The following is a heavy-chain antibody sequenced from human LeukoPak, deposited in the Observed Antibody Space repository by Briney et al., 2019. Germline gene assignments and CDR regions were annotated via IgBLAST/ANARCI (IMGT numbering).Heavy chain of an antibody. D-gene: IGHD3-9*01. V-gene: IGHV1-24*01. CDR1: GYTLTELS. CDR2: FDPEDGET. CDR3: ATGLVALLRWAFDI. J-gene: IGHJ3*02. Sequence: ASVKVSCKVSGYTLTELSMHWVRQAPGKGLEWMGGFDPEDGETIYAQKFQGRVTMTGDTSTDTAYMELSSLRSEDTAVYYCATGLVALLRWAFDIWGQGTMVTVSS.